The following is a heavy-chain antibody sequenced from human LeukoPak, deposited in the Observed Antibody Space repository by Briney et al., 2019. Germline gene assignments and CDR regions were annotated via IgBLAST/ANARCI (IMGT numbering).Heavy chain of an antibody. CDR2: IKQDGSEK. Sequence: GGSLRLSCAASGFTFSSYWMSWVRQAPGKGLGWVANIKQDGSEKYYVDSVKGRFTISRDNAKNSLYLQMNSLRAEDTAVYYCARDMITFGGVIVPFDYWGQGTLVTVSS. CDR3: ARDMITFGGVIVPFDY. V-gene: IGHV3-7*01. D-gene: IGHD3-16*02. J-gene: IGHJ4*02. CDR1: GFTFSSYW.